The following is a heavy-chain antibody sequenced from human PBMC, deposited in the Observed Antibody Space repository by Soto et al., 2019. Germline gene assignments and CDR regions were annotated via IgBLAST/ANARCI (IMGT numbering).Heavy chain of an antibody. V-gene: IGHV1-3*01. Sequence: QVQLVQSGAEVKKPGASVKVSCKASGYTFTSYAMHWVRQAPGQRLEWMGWINAGNGNTKYSQKFQGRVTITRDTSASTAYMELSSLRSEDTAVYYCARSPKPYGDLNYYYYYGMDVWGQGTTVTVSS. J-gene: IGHJ6*02. CDR3: ARSPKPYGDLNYYYYYGMDV. CDR1: GYTFTSYA. CDR2: INAGNGNT. D-gene: IGHD4-17*01.